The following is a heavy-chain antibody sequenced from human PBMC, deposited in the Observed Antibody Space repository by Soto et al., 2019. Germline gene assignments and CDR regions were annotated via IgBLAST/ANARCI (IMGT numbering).Heavy chain of an antibody. J-gene: IGHJ6*02. CDR2: IIPISGTA. V-gene: IGHV1-69*01. CDR3: ARSQGSSTSLEIYYYYYYGMDV. D-gene: IGHD2-2*01. Sequence: QVQLVQSGAEVKKPGSSVKVSCKASGGTFSSYAISWVRQAPGQGLEWMGGIIPISGTANYAQKFQGRVTITADESTSTAYTKLSSLRSEDTAVSYGARSQGSSTSLEIYYYYYYGMDVWGQGTTVTVSS. CDR1: GGTFSSYA.